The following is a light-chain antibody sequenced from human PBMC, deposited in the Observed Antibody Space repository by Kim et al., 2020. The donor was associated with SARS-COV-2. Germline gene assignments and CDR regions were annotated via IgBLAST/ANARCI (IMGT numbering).Light chain of an antibody. CDR1: ALAKKY. Sequence: SYELTQPSSVSVSPGQTAWITCSGDALAKKYVRWFQQKPGQAPVVVIYKDSERPSGIPERFSGSSSGTKVTLTISGAQGEDEADYYCYSAADNNLRVFGGGTQLTVL. J-gene: IGLJ2*01. V-gene: IGLV3-27*01. CDR2: KDS. CDR3: YSAADNNLRV.